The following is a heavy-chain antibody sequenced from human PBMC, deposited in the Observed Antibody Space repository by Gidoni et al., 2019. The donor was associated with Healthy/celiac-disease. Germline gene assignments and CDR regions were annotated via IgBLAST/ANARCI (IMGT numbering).Heavy chain of an antibody. Sequence: QVQLVESGGGVVQPGRSLRLSCAASGFTFRSYAMHGVRQAPGKGLGWVAVISYDGSNNYYADSVKGRFTISRDNSKNTLYLQMNSLRAEDTAVYYCARESSRTGLDYWGQGTLVTVSS. CDR1: GFTFRSYA. D-gene: IGHD3-9*01. CDR3: ARESSRTGLDY. J-gene: IGHJ4*02. CDR2: ISYDGSNN. V-gene: IGHV3-30-3*01.